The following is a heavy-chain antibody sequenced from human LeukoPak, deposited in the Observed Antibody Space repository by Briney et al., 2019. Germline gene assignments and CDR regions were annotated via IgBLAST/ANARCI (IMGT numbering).Heavy chain of an antibody. Sequence: QSGGSLRLSCAASGFTFSNCAMSWVRQAPGKGLEWVSAISGGGDTTYYADSVTGRFTISRDNSKNTLHLQMNSLRTEDTAVYYCAKSSGSVWSYYYYPMEVWGQGTTVTVSS. CDR2: ISGGGDTT. V-gene: IGHV3-23*01. D-gene: IGHD6-19*01. CDR3: AKSSGSVWSYYYYPMEV. J-gene: IGHJ6*02. CDR1: GFTFSNCA.